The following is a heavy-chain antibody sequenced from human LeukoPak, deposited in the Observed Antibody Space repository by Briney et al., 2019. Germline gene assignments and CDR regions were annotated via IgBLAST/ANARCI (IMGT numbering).Heavy chain of an antibody. D-gene: IGHD3-16*01. Sequence: SETLSLTCAVYGGSFSGYYWSWIRQPPGKGLEWIGEINHSGSTNYNPSLKSRVTISVDTSKNQFSLKLSSVTAADTAVYYCARVKVNGGGFDYRGQGTLVTVSS. J-gene: IGHJ4*02. V-gene: IGHV4-34*01. CDR1: GGSFSGYY. CDR3: ARVKVNGGGFDY. CDR2: INHSGST.